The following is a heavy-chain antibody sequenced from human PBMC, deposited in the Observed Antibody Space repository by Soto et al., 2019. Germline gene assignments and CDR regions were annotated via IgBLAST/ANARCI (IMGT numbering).Heavy chain of an antibody. CDR3: ARVPIPLFYGMDV. J-gene: IGHJ6*02. CDR1: GGTFSSHI. Sequence: QVQLVQSGAEVKKPGPSVKVSCKASGGTFSSHIISWVRQAPGQGLEWMGRIIPILGVANYAQKFQGRVTITADKSTNTAYMELTSLRSEDTAVFYCARVPIPLFYGMDVWGQGTTVTVSS. CDR2: IIPILGVA. V-gene: IGHV1-69*02. D-gene: IGHD2-2*02.